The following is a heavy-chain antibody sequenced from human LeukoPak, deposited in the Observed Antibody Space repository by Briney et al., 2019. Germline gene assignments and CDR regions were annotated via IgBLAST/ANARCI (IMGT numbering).Heavy chain of an antibody. V-gene: IGHV3-7*04. CDR2: IKQDGSEK. Sequence: GGSLRLSCAASGFTFSSYWMNWVRQAPGKGLEWVANIKQDGSEKYYVDSVKGRFTISRDNAKNSLYLQMNSLRAEDTAVYYCARAQLAWDAANWGQGTLVTVSA. CDR1: GFTFSSYW. J-gene: IGHJ4*02. CDR3: ARAQLAWDAAN. D-gene: IGHD6-13*01.